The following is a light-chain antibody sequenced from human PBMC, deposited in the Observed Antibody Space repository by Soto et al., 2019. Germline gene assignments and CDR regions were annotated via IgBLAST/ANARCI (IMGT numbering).Light chain of an antibody. V-gene: IGKV1-39*01. J-gene: IGKJ1*01. CDR1: QSISSY. Sequence: DIQLTQSPSSLSASVGDRVSISCRASQSISSYLNWYQQKPGKAPKLLIYAASSLQSGVPSRFSGSGSGTDFTLTISSLQPEDFATYYCQQSYSTPPFGQGTKV. CDR2: AAS. CDR3: QQSYSTPP.